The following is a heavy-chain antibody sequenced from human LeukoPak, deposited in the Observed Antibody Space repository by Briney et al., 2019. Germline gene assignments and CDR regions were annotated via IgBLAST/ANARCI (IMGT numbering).Heavy chain of an antibody. J-gene: IGHJ4*02. D-gene: IGHD3-10*01. CDR3: AKDRFARGFGELLFY. CDR2: ISSSSSYT. Sequence: PGGSLRLSCAASGFTFSDYYMSWIRQAPGKGLEWVSYISSSSSYTNYADSVKGRFTISRDNAKNSLYLQMNSLRAEDTAVYYCAKDRFARGFGELLFYWGQGTLVTVSS. V-gene: IGHV3-11*05. CDR1: GFTFSDYY.